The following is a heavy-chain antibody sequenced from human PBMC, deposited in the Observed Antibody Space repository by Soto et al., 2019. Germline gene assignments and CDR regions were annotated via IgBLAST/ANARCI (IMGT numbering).Heavy chain of an antibody. CDR2: ISAST. V-gene: IGHV3-23*01. CDR3: AIRMYSPRWYYLDY. J-gene: IGHJ4*02. Sequence: EMQLLESGGGLVQAGGSLRLSCADSGFTVSSYALNWVRQAPGKGLAWVSGISASTYYADSVKGRFTISRDTSKNTLYLQMNSLRAEDTAIYFCAIRMYSPRWYYLDYWGQGTLVTVSS. CDR1: GFTVSSYA. D-gene: IGHD6-13*01.